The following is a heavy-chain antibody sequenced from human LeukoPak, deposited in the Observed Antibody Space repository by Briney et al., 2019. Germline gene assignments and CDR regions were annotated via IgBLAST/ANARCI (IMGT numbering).Heavy chain of an antibody. CDR2: IYYSGST. CDR3: ARVSRIQLWLSCFDY. J-gene: IGHJ2*01. V-gene: IGHV4-39*07. D-gene: IGHD5-18*01. Sequence: PSETLSLTCTVSGGSISSSSYYWGWIRQPPGKGLEWIGSIYYSGSTYYNPSLKSRVTISVDTSKNQFSLKLSSVTAADTAVYYCARVSRIQLWLSCFDYWGRGTLVTVSS. CDR1: GGSISSSSYY.